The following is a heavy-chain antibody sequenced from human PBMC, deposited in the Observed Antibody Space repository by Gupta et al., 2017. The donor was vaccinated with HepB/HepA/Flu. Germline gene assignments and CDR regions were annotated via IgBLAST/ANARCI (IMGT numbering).Heavy chain of an antibody. J-gene: IGHJ4*02. CDR1: GFPFSSYG. CDR3: AKGDYGDGGLDY. D-gene: IGHD4-17*01. Sequence: QVQLVESGGGVVQPGRSLRLSCAASGFPFSSYGMHWVRQAPGKGLEWVAVISYDGSNKYYADSVKGRFTISRDNSKNTLYLQMNSLRAEDTAVYYCAKGDYGDGGLDYWGQGTLVTVSS. V-gene: IGHV3-30*18. CDR2: ISYDGSNK.